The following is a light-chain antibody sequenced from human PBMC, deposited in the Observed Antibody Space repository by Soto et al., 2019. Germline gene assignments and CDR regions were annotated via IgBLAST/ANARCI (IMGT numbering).Light chain of an antibody. Sequence: QSVLTQPASVSGSPGQSITISCTGSSSDVGAYDYVSWYQQHPGKAPKLVISEVNKRPSGVPDRFSGSKSGNTASLTVSGLQADDEADYYCTSYAGNNTLKFGGGTKLTVL. V-gene: IGLV2-8*01. CDR1: SSDVGAYDY. J-gene: IGLJ2*01. CDR2: EVN. CDR3: TSYAGNNTLK.